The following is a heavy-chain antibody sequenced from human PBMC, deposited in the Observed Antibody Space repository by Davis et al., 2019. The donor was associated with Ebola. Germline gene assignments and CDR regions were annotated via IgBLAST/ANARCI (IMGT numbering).Heavy chain of an antibody. CDR2: IWYDGSNK. V-gene: IGHV3-33*01. CDR3: ARDGGRIVGYAFDI. Sequence: GESLKISCAASGFTFSSYGMHWVRQAPGKGLEWVAVIWYDGSNKYYADSVKGRFTISRDNSKNTLYLQMNSLRAEDTAVYYCARDGGRIVGYAFDIWGQGTMVTVSS. CDR1: GFTFSSYG. J-gene: IGHJ3*02. D-gene: IGHD2-21*01.